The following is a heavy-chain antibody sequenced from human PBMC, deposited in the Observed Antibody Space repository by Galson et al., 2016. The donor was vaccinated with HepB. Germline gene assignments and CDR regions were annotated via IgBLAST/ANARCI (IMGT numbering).Heavy chain of an antibody. D-gene: IGHD5-24*01. CDR1: GFTFSDYG. CDR3: AKDAYTWRWLLSFFPDY. J-gene: IGHJ4*02. V-gene: IGHV3-30*18. Sequence: LRLSCAASGFTFSDYGIHWVRQAPGKGLEWVAVLSFDGINKYYADSVKGRFTISRDNSKNTVYLQMNSLRAEDTAVYYCAKDAYTWRWLLSFFPDYWGQGTLVTVSS. CDR2: LSFDGINK.